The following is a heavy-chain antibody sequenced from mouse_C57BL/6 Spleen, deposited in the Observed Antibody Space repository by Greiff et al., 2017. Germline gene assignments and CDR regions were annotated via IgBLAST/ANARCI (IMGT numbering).Heavy chain of an antibody. CDR2: INPSNGGT. CDR1: GYTFTSYW. J-gene: IGHJ3*01. V-gene: IGHV1-53*01. D-gene: IGHD1-1*01. Sequence: QVQLQQPGTELVQPGASVKLSCKASGYTFTSYWMPWVTQRPGQGLEWIGNINPSNGGTNYNEKFKSKATLTVDKSSSTAYMQLSSLTSEDSAAYYCARGDYGSKAWFAYWGQGTLVTVSA. CDR3: ARGDYGSKAWFAY.